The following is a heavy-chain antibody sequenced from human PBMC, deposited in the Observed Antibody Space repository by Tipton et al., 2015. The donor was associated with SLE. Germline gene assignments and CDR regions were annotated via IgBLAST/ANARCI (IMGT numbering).Heavy chain of an antibody. CDR3: ARKDNDILTGYRPGDAFDI. J-gene: IGHJ3*02. CDR1: GGSISSGSYY. D-gene: IGHD3-9*01. CDR2: IYYSGST. Sequence: TLSLTCTVSGGSISSGSYYWSWIRQPAGKGLEWIGYIYYSGSTNYNPSLKSRVTISVDTSKNQFSLKLSSVTAADTAVYYCARKDNDILTGYRPGDAFDIWGQGTMVTVSS. V-gene: IGHV4-61*10.